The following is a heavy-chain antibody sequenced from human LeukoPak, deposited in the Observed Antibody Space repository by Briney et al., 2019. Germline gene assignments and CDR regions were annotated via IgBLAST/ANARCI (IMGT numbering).Heavy chain of an antibody. J-gene: IGHJ3*02. CDR2: ISYDGSNK. CDR1: GFTFSAYA. Sequence: PGTSLRLSCAASGFTFSAYAMHWVRQAPGKGLEWVAVISYDGSNKYYAHSVKGRFTISGDKSKDTLYLEMKSLRPEDTAVYYCARGPGPIAGAKNPFDIWGQGTMVTVSS. CDR3: ARGPGPIAGAKNPFDI. V-gene: IGHV3-30*01. D-gene: IGHD1-26*01.